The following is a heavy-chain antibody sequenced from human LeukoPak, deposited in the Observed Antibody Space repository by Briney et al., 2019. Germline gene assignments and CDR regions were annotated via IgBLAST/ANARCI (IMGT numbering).Heavy chain of an antibody. J-gene: IGHJ4*02. CDR3: ARDEREYSGSRSHYDY. D-gene: IGHD5-12*01. Sequence: GGSLRLSCAASGFTFSSYSMNWVRQAPGKGLEWVSSISSSSYIYYADSVKGRFTISRDNAKNSLYLQMNSLRAEDTAVYYCARDEREYSGSRSHYDYWGQGTLVTVSS. CDR2: ISSSSYI. CDR1: GFTFSSYS. V-gene: IGHV3-21*01.